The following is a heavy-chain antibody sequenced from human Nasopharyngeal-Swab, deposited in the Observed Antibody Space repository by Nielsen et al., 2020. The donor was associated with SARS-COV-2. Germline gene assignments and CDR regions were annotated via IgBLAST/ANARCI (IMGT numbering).Heavy chain of an antibody. CDR3: TTESGPYSNWFDP. Sequence: GESLKISCAASGFTFSSYAMSWVRQAPGKGLEWVSAISGSGGSTYYADSVKGRFTISRDNSKNTLYLQMNSLKTEDTAVYYCTTESGPYSNWFDPWGQGTLVTVSS. D-gene: IGHD2-15*01. J-gene: IGHJ5*02. CDR2: ISGSGGST. V-gene: IGHV3-23*01. CDR1: GFTFSSYA.